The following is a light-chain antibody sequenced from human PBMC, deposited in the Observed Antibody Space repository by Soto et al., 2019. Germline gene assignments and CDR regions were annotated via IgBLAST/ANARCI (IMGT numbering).Light chain of an antibody. CDR3: PQYGDSPLS. CDR1: QSVGNN. V-gene: IGKV3-15*01. CDR2: GTS. J-gene: IGKJ4*01. Sequence: EIVLTQSPATLSVSPGERATLSCRASQSVGNNFAWYQQKPGQAHRLLIFGTSTGATGVPARVSGSGSRTEFTPTIIILQSEDLVVYYCPQYGDSPLSFGGGDKVEI.